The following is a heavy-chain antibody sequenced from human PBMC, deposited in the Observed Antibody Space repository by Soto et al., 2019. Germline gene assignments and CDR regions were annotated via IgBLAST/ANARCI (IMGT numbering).Heavy chain of an antibody. CDR2: ISGSGGST. CDR1: GFAFSSYA. D-gene: IGHD3-3*01. V-gene: IGHV3-23*01. Sequence: GGSLRLSCAASGFAFSSYAMSWVRQAPGKGLEWVSAISGSGGSTYYADSVKGRFTISRDNSKNTLYLQMNSLRAEDTAVYYCANSMYYDFWSGYSWYYGMDVWGQGTTVTVSS. CDR3: ANSMYYDFWSGYSWYYGMDV. J-gene: IGHJ6*02.